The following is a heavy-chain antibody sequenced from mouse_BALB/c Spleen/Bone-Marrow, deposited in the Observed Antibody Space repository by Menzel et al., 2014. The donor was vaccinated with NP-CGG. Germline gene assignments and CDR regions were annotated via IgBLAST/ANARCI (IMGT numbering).Heavy chain of an antibody. Sequence: EVTLVESGGGLVQPGGSLKLSCAASGFTFSSYGMSWVRQTPDKRLELVATINSNGGSTYYPDSVKGRFTISRDNAKNTLYLQMSSLKAEDTAMYYCARDGYYVFYAMDYWGQGTSVTVSS. J-gene: IGHJ4*01. V-gene: IGHV5-6-3*01. D-gene: IGHD2-3*01. CDR3: ARDGYYVFYAMDY. CDR1: GFTFSSYG. CDR2: INSNGGST.